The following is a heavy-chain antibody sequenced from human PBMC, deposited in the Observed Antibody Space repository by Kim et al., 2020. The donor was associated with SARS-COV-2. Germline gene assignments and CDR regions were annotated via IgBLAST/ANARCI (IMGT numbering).Heavy chain of an antibody. CDR1: GFTFRNAW. Sequence: GGSLRLSCVASGFTFRNAWMTWVRQAPGKGLEWVGRIRSKTDGGTTDYAAPVKGRIIISRDDSKNTLYLQMNSLKTEDTAVYYCSTDIAVAGTVWYFDLWGRGTLVTVSS. CDR3: STDIAVAGTVWYFDL. V-gene: IGHV3-15*01. CDR2: IRSKTDGGTT. D-gene: IGHD6-19*01. J-gene: IGHJ2*01.